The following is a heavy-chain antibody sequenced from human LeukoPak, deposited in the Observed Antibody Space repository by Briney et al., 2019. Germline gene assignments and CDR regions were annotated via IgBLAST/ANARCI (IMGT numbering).Heavy chain of an antibody. CDR1: GYTFTSYY. CDR2: INPSGGST. CDR3: ARGPVPSITMIVVVIPNFDY. D-gene: IGHD3-22*01. V-gene: IGHV1-46*01. J-gene: IGHJ4*02. Sequence: GPSVKVSCKASGYTFTSYYMHWVRQATGQGLEWMGIINPSGGSTSYAQKFQGRVTMTRDTSTSTVYMELSSLRSEDTAVYYCARGPVPSITMIVVVIPNFDYWGQGTLVTVSS.